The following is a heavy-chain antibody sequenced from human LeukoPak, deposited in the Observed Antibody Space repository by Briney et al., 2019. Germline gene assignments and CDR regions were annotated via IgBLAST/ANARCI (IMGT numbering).Heavy chain of an antibody. CDR3: ARAGTRAVAGTFDY. J-gene: IGHJ4*02. V-gene: IGHV1-18*01. CDR2: ISAKNGNT. CDR1: GYTFTSFG. D-gene: IGHD6-19*01. Sequence: GASVKVSCKTSGYTFTSFGISWVRQAPGQGLEWMGWISAKNGNTNYAQKLQGRVTMTTDTSTSTAYMELRSLRSDDTAVYYCARAGTRAVAGTFDYWGQGTLVTVSS.